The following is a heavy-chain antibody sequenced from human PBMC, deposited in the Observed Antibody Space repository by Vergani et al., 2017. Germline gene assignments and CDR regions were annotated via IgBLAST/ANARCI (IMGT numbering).Heavy chain of an antibody. D-gene: IGHD5-12*01. Sequence: QVQLQESGPGLVEPSETLSLTCAVSGYSIRNGYYWGWIRQPPGKGLEWFGSIYHSGSTHYNPSLTSLVTISVDTSKNDFSLKVTSVTAADTAVYYCTRQPQEGASGPPSVPTWGQGISVIVSS. CDR2: IYHSGST. J-gene: IGHJ4*02. CDR3: TRQPQEGASGPPSVPT. V-gene: IGHV4-38-2*01. CDR1: GYSIRNGYY.